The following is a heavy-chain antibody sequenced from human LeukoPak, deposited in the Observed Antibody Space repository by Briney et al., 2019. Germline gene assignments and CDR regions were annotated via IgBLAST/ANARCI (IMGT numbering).Heavy chain of an antibody. CDR1: GGSISSGGYY. Sequence: SQTLSLTCTVSGGSISSGGYYWSRIRQHPGKGLEWIGYIYYSGSTYYNPSLKSRVTISVDTSKNQFSLKLSSVTAADTAVYYCARGIAVAGPRGDYYYYGMDVWGKGTTVTVSS. V-gene: IGHV4-31*03. CDR3: ARGIAVAGPRGDYYYYGMDV. J-gene: IGHJ6*04. CDR2: IYYSGST. D-gene: IGHD6-19*01.